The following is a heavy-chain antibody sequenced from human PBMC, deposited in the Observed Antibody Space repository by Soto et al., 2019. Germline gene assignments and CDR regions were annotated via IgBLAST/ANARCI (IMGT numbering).Heavy chain of an antibody. CDR3: ARATMVRGVINRYNWFGP. Sequence: QVQLVQSGAEVKKPGSSVKVSCKASGGTFSSYAISWVRQAPGQGLEWMGGIIPIFGTANYAQKFQGRVTITADESTSTAYMELSSLRSEDTAVYYCARATMVRGVINRYNWFGPWGQGTLVTVSS. J-gene: IGHJ5*02. D-gene: IGHD3-10*01. CDR1: GGTFSSYA. CDR2: IIPIFGTA. V-gene: IGHV1-69*01.